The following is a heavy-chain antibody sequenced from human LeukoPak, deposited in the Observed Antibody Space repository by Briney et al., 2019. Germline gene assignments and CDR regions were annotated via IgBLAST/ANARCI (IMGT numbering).Heavy chain of an antibody. J-gene: IGHJ5*02. CDR2: ISSSSSYI. CDR3: ARGGCCGGSCYPS. CDR1: GFTFSSYS. Sequence: PGGSLRLSCAASGFTFSSYSMNWVRQAPGKGLEWVSSISSSSSYIYYADSVKGRFTISRDNAKNSLYLQMNSLRAEDTAVYYCARGGCCGGSCYPSWGQGTLVTVSS. D-gene: IGHD2-15*01. V-gene: IGHV3-21*01.